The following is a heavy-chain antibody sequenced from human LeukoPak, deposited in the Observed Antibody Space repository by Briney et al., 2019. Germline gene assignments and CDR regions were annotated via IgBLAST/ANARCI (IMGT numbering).Heavy chain of an antibody. V-gene: IGHV1-18*01. CDR2: ISAYNGNT. CDR3: ARDRRGDGYGMDV. D-gene: IGHD2-21*02. Sequence: ASVKVSCKASGYTFTSYGISWVRQAPGQGLEWMGWISAYNGNTNYAQKLQGRVTITTDESTSTAYMELSSLRSEDTAVYYCARDRRGDGYGMDVWGQGTTVTVSS. J-gene: IGHJ6*02. CDR1: GYTFTSYG.